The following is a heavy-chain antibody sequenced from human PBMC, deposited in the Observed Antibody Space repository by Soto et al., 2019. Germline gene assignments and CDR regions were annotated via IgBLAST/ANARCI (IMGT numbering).Heavy chain of an antibody. Sequence: PGGSLRLSCAASGFTLSQYYMSWIRQAPGKGLELVSYISSSGSTIYDADSVKGRFTISRDSADNSLYLQMNNLRAEDTAVYFCARERTNFDILTGYLAFWLDYWGQGTLVTVSS. J-gene: IGHJ4*02. CDR1: GFTLSQYY. D-gene: IGHD3-9*01. V-gene: IGHV3-11*01. CDR3: ARERTNFDILTGYLAFWLDY. CDR2: ISSSGSTI.